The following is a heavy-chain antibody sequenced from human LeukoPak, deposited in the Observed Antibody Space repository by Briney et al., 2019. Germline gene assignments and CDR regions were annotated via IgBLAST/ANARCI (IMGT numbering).Heavy chain of an antibody. CDR3: ARGSVEDAFDI. D-gene: IGHD2-15*01. J-gene: IGHJ3*02. CDR2: ISSSSSYI. Sequence: AGGSLRLSCAASGFTFSSYNMNWVRQAPGKGLEWVSSISSSSSYIYYADSVKGRFTISRDNAKNSLYLQMNSLRAEDTAVYYCARGSVEDAFDIWGQGTMVTVSS. V-gene: IGHV3-21*01. CDR1: GFTFSSYN.